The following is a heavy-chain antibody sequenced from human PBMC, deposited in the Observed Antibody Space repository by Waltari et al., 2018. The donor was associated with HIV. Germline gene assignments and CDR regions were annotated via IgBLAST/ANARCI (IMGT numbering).Heavy chain of an antibody. J-gene: IGHJ6*02. CDR2: IGGSGEYT. CDR3: AKGGPYVLDFWSLDV. V-gene: IGHV3-23*01. Sequence: EVQVLESGGGLVQPGRSLRLSCAASGFSFSRFAMTWVRQAPGKGLEWVSAIGGSGEYTYYADSVKGRFTISRDNSRKTVYLQMNNLRAEDTALYYCAKGGPYVLDFWSLDVWGQGTAVTVSS. D-gene: IGHD3-3*01. CDR1: GFSFSRFA.